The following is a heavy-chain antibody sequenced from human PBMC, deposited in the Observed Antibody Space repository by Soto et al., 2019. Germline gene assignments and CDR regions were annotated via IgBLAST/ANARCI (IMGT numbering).Heavy chain of an antibody. CDR2: IIPIYGTA. J-gene: IGHJ4*02. D-gene: IGHD2-21*02. Sequence: QVQLVQSGAEVKKPGSSVKVSCKASGGTFSSSAISWVRQAPGQGLEWVGGIIPIYGTANYAQKFQGRVTITADESTSTAYMELSSLRSEDTAVYYCARWPYCGGDCLGYFDYWGQGTLVTVSS. CDR3: ARWPYCGGDCLGYFDY. V-gene: IGHV1-69*01. CDR1: GGTFSSSA.